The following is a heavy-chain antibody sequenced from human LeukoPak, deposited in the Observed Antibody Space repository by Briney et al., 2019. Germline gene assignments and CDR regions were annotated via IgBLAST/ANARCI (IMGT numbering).Heavy chain of an antibody. Sequence: SETLSLTCAVYGGSFSGYYWSWIRQPPGKGLEWIGEINHSGSTNYNPSLKSRVTITVDTSKNQFSLKLSSVTAADTAVYYCARRPTSIAGSLFDYWGQGTLVTVSS. D-gene: IGHD6-6*01. V-gene: IGHV4-34*01. CDR3: ARRPTSIAGSLFDY. J-gene: IGHJ4*02. CDR1: GGSFSGYY. CDR2: INHSGST.